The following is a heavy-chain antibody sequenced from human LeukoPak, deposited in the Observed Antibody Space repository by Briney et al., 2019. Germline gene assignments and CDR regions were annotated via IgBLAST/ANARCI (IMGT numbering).Heavy chain of an antibody. D-gene: IGHD3-22*01. Sequence: ASVKVSCRASGYTFTGYYMHWVRQAPGQGLEWMGWINPNSGGTNYAQKFQGRVTMTRDTSISTAYMELSRLRSDDTAVYYCAMGSGYYYGFDYWGQGTLVTVFS. CDR2: INPNSGGT. CDR1: GYTFTGYY. J-gene: IGHJ4*02. CDR3: AMGSGYYYGFDY. V-gene: IGHV1-2*02.